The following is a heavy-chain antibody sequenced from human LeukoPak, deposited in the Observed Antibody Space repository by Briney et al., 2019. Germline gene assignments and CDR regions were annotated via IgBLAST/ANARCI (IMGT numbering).Heavy chain of an antibody. V-gene: IGHV3-66*01. CDR1: GFSVSSSY. J-gene: IGHJ4*02. CDR2: IYSGGGT. CDR3: ARGLNGFSYDY. Sequence: GGSLRLSCAASGFSVSSSYTSWVRQAPGKGLEWVSVIYSGGGTYYADSVKGRFTVSRDNSKSTLYLQMNSLRAEDTAVYYCARGLNGFSYDYWGQGTLVTVSS. D-gene: IGHD2/OR15-2a*01.